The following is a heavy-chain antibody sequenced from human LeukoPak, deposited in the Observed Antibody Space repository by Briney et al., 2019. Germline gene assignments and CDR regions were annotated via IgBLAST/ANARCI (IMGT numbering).Heavy chain of an antibody. J-gene: IGHJ3*02. CDR3: ARNEVVLDGAFDI. D-gene: IGHD2/OR15-2a*01. V-gene: IGHV4-59*01. CDR1: GGSISSYY. CDR2: IYYSGST. Sequence: KPSETLSLTCTVSGGSISSYYRSWIRQPPGKGLEWIGYIYYSGSTNYNPSLKSRVTISVDTSKNQFSLKLSSETAADTAVYYCARNEVVLDGAFDIWGQGTMVTVSS.